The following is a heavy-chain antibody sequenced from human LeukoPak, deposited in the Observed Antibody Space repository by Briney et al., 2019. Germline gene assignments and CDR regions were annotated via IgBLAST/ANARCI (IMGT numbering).Heavy chain of an antibody. J-gene: IGHJ6*03. CDR2: IIPIFGTA. D-gene: IGHD3-22*01. CDR3: ANAAYYYDLLRSHPGYYYYMDV. V-gene: IGHV1-69*05. Sequence: GSSVKVSCKASGGTFSSYAISWVRQAPGQGLEWMGGIIPIFGTANYAQKFQGRVTITTDESTSTAYMELSSLRSEDTAVYYCANAAYYYDLLRSHPGYYYYMDVWGKGTTVTVSS. CDR1: GGTFSSYA.